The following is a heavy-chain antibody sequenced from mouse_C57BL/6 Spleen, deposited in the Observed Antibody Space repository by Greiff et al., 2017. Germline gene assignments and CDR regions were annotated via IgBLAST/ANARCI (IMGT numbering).Heavy chain of an antibody. CDR3: ALDSSGPYAMDD. J-gene: IGHJ4*01. Sequence: QVQLQQPGAELVKPGASVKMSCKASGYTFTSYWITWVKQRPGQGLEWIGDIYPGSGSTNYNEKFKSKDTLTVDTSSSTAYMQLSSLTSEDSAVYYCALDSSGPYAMDDWGQGTSVTVSS. D-gene: IGHD3-2*02. V-gene: IGHV1-55*01. CDR2: IYPGSGST. CDR1: GYTFTSYW.